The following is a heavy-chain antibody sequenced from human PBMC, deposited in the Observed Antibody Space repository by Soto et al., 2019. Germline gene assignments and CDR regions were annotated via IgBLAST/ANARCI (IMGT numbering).Heavy chain of an antibody. CDR1: GGTFSSYA. D-gene: IGHD1-20*01. V-gene: IGHV1-69*06. CDR3: AGVRSGITGKGGFDP. J-gene: IGHJ5*02. Sequence: ASVKVSCKASGGTFSSYAISWVRQAPGQGLEWMGGIIPIFGTANYAQKFQGRVTITADKSTSTAYMELSSLRSEDTAVYYCAGVRSGITGKGGFDPWGQGTLVTVSS. CDR2: IIPIFGTA.